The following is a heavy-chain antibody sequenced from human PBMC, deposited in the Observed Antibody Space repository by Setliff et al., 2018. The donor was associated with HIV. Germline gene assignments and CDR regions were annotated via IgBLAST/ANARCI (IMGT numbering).Heavy chain of an antibody. J-gene: IGHJ4*02. D-gene: IGHD6-19*01. CDR2: VIPVFGTG. Sequence: ASVKVSCKASGGTFSDYAVTWVRQAPGQGLEWMGGVIPVFGTGNYAQKFQGRVTITTDESTRTAYMELRSLRSEDTAVYYCARNGPHGSGWYNYFDFWGQGTLVTVSS. V-gene: IGHV1-69*05. CDR3: ARNGPHGSGWYNYFDF. CDR1: GGTFSDYA.